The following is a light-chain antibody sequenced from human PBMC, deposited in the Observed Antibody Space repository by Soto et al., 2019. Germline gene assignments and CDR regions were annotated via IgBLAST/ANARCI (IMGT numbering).Light chain of an antibody. CDR1: SNDVGSYNL. J-gene: IGLJ3*02. V-gene: IGLV2-23*03. CDR2: EGS. Sequence: QSALTQPASVSGSPGQSITISCTGTSNDVGSYNLVSWYQQHLGKAPKLMIYEGSKRPSGVSNRFSGFKSGNTASLTISGLQAEDEADYYCCSYASSSTFEVFGGGTQLTVL. CDR3: CSYASSSTFEV.